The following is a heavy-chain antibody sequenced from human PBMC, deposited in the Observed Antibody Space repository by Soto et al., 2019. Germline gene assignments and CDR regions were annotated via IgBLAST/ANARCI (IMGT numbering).Heavy chain of an antibody. V-gene: IGHV3-9*01. CDR2: LNWNSVTA. Sequence: SLRLSCAASGFNFGDYAIHRVRQGPGKGLEWVSGLNWNSVTAGYAASVKGRFSISRDNGKYALYLQMNSLRAEDTAVYYCARDGPVGAFQIDYWGQGTLVTVSS. J-gene: IGHJ4*02. CDR3: ARDGPVGAFQIDY. CDR1: GFNFGDYA. D-gene: IGHD1-26*01.